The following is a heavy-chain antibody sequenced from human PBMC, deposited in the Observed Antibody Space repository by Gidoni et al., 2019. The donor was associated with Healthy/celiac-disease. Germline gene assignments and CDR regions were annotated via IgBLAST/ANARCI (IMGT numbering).Heavy chain of an antibody. D-gene: IGHD6-13*01. J-gene: IGHJ4*02. CDR2: FYYSGRT. CDR3: ARVAEYSSSWYEFDY. Sequence: QVQLQESGPGLVKPAETLSLTCTVSGGSISSDYWSWIRQPPGKGLEWLGYFYYSGRTNYTPSLKSRATISVDTSKNQFSLKLSSVTAADTAVYYCARVAEYSSSWYEFDYWGQGTLVTVSS. V-gene: IGHV4-59*01. CDR1: GGSISSDY.